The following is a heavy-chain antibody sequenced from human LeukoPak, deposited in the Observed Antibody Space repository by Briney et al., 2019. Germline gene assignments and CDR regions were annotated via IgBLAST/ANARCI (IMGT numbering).Heavy chain of an antibody. D-gene: IGHD3-16*01. J-gene: IGHJ4*02. V-gene: IGHV1-2*02. Sequence: GASVKVSCRASGYTFTGYYMHSVRQAHGPGLEWMGWINPKSGGTNYAQKFQGRVTMTRDTSISTAYMELSRLRSDDTAVYYCARVYGWNGVDYWGEGTLVTVSS. CDR1: GYTFTGYY. CDR3: ARVYGWNGVDY. CDR2: INPKSGGT.